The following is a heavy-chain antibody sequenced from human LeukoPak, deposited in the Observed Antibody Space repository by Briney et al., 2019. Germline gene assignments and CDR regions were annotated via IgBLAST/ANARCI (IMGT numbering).Heavy chain of an antibody. J-gene: IGHJ4*02. Sequence: GGSLRLSCAASGFIFSSYGMHWVRQAPDKGLEWVAFIRYDGSRKYYADPVKGRFTISRDNSKNSLYLQMNSLRAEDTAVYYCGGRGGKYHNYDYWGPGTLV. CDR3: GGRGGKYHNYDY. CDR2: IRYDGSRK. D-gene: IGHD3-16*01. CDR1: GFIFSSYG. V-gene: IGHV3-30*02.